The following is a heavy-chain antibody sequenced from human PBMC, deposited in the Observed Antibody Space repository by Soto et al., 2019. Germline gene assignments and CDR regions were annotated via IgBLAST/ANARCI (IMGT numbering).Heavy chain of an antibody. J-gene: IGHJ5*02. Sequence: QVQLVQSGAEVKKPGSSVKVSCTASGGTFSSYAISWVRQAPGQGLEWMGGIIPIFGTANYAQKFQGRVTITADKSTSTAYMELSSLRSEDTAVYYCAARDAPITRFGVVSGGGFWFDPWGQGPLVTVSS. V-gene: IGHV1-69*06. CDR3: AARDAPITRFGVVSGGGFWFDP. D-gene: IGHD3-3*01. CDR1: GGTFSSYA. CDR2: IIPIFGTA.